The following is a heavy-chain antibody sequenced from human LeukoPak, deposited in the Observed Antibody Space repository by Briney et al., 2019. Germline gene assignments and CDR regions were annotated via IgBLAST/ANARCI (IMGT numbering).Heavy chain of an antibody. CDR2: IYPGDSDT. V-gene: IGHV5-51*01. Sequence: GESLKISCKGSGYSFASHWIGWVRPMPGKGLEWMGIIYPGDSDTRYSPSFQGQVTISADKSINTAYLQWSSLKASDTAMYFCARHFGDLSKLDSWGQGTLVTVSS. D-gene: IGHD3-16*02. J-gene: IGHJ4*02. CDR3: ARHFGDLSKLDS. CDR1: GYSFASHW.